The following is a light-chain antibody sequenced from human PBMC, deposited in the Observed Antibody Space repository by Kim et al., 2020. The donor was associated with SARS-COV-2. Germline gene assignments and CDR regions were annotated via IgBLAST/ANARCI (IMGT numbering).Light chain of an antibody. J-gene: IGKJ1*01. CDR2: GAS. CDR1: QSFRSN. CDR3: QQYNNWPPWT. V-gene: IGKV3-15*01. Sequence: SPGERAPLSCRASQSFRSNLAWYQQKPDPAPGLLIYGASTRATGIPARFSGSGSGTEFTLTISSLQSEDFAVYYCQQYNNWPPWTFGQGTKVDIK.